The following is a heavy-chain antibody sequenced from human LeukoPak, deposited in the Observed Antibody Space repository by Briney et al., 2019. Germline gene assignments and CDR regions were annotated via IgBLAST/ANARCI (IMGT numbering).Heavy chain of an antibody. J-gene: IGHJ6*02. CDR2: IYHSGNT. CDR1: GNSISNAYY. D-gene: IGHD3-22*01. Sequence: SETLSLTCTVSGNSISNAYYWGWIRQSPGKGLEWIGSIYHSGNTYYKSSLKSRVTISMDTSENQFSLNLNSVTAADAAVYYCARRQEHYYDSSGYGYYGMDVWGQGTAVTVSS. CDR3: ARRQEHYYDSSGYGYYGMDV. V-gene: IGHV4-38-2*02.